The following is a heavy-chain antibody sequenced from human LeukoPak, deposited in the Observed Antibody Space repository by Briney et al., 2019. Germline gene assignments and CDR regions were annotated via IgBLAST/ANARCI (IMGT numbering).Heavy chain of an antibody. Sequence: GESLKISCKGSGYSFTNYWIGWVRQMPGKGLECMGIIYPGDSDTRYSPSFQGQVTISADKSISTAYLQWSSLKASDTAIYYCARRVVTPGNAFDIWGQGTMVTVSS. CDR1: GYSFTNYW. J-gene: IGHJ3*02. CDR3: ARRVVTPGNAFDI. D-gene: IGHD4-23*01. CDR2: IYPGDSDT. V-gene: IGHV5-51*01.